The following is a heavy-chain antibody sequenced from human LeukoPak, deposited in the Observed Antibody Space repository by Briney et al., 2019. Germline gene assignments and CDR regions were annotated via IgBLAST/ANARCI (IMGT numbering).Heavy chain of an antibody. J-gene: IGHJ6*03. Sequence: GGSLRLSCAASGFTFSSYAMSWVRQAPGKGLEWVSAISGSGGSTYYADSVKGRFTISRDNSKNTLYLQMNSLRAEDTALYYCAKAIVVVPAAIGVYYYYYMDVWGKGTTVTVSS. V-gene: IGHV3-23*01. CDR2: ISGSGGST. D-gene: IGHD2-2*01. CDR1: GFTFSSYA. CDR3: AKAIVVVPAAIGVYYYYYMDV.